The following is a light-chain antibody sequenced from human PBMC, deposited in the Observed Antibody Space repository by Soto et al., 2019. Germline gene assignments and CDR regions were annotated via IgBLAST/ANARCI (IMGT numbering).Light chain of an antibody. J-gene: IGKJ2*01. CDR2: GAS. V-gene: IGKV3-15*01. CDR1: QTIANN. CDR3: QQYNTWPPYS. Sequence: ETVMTQSPATLSVSPGERATLSCRASQTIANNLAWYQQRPGQAPRPLIYGASTRATGITTRFSGSGSGAEFTLTISGLQYEDFSIYYCQQYNTWPPYSFGQGIKLEIK.